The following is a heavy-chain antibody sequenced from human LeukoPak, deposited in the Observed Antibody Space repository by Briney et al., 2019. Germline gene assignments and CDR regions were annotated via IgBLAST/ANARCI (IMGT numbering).Heavy chain of an antibody. CDR3: ARAAISKDGSGYFY. CDR2: AWADGSKK. CDR1: GFSFITYG. D-gene: IGHD3-22*01. Sequence: PGGSLRLSCGASGFSFITYGYHWVRQAPGKGLEWVAVAWADGSKKDYADSVKGRVTITRDISKNTVYLQMDSLRVEDTAVYYCARAAISKDGSGYFYWGQGTLVTVSS. V-gene: IGHV3-33*01. J-gene: IGHJ4*02.